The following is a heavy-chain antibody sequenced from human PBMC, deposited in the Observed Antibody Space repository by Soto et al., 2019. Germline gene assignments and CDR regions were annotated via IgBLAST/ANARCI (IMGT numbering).Heavy chain of an antibody. V-gene: IGHV1-69*08. CDR2: IIPILGIA. J-gene: IGHJ6*03. Sequence: QVQLVQSGAEVKKPGSSVKVSCKASGGTFSSYTISWVRQAPGQGLEWMGRIIPILGIANYAQKFQGRVTITADKSTSTAYMELSSLRSEDTAVYYCAIERLCSSTSCYALYYYYYMDVWGKGTTVTVSS. CDR3: AIERLCSSTSCYALYYYYYMDV. CDR1: GGTFSSYT. D-gene: IGHD2-2*01.